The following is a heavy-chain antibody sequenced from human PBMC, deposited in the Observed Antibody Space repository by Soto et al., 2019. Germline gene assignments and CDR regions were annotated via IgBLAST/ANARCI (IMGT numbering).Heavy chain of an antibody. Sequence: EVQLVESGGGLVQPGGSLRLSCVGSGFGFTRSYMAWVRRTPGEGLEWLAKINTDGNDRYYVESIKGRFTISRDNAKSSLYLQMNNLRAEDTALYYCARDSYVGTDYWGQGTLVTVSS. D-gene: IGHD3-16*01. CDR1: GFGFTRSY. J-gene: IGHJ4*02. CDR2: INTDGNDR. V-gene: IGHV3-7*05. CDR3: ARDSYVGTDY.